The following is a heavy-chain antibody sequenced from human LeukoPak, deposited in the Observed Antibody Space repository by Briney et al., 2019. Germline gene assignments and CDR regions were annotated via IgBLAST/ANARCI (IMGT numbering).Heavy chain of an antibody. CDR2: IWYDGSNK. V-gene: IGHV3-33*01. J-gene: IGHJ4*02. Sequence: PGRSLRLSCAASGFTFSSYGMHWVRQAPGKGLEWVAVIWYDGSNKYYADSVKGRFTISRDNSKNTLYLQMSSLRAEDTAVYYCARGRTDRAFDYWGQGTLVTVSS. D-gene: IGHD1-14*01. CDR1: GFTFSSYG. CDR3: ARGRTDRAFDY.